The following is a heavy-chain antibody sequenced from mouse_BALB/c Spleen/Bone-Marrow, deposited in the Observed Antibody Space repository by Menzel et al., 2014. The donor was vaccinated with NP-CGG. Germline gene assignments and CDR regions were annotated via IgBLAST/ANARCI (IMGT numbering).Heavy chain of an antibody. Sequence: VQLQESGAELVKPGASVKLSCKASGHTFTSYYMYWVKQRPGQGLEWIGGINPSNGGTNFNEKFKSKATLTVDKSSSTAYMQLSSLTSEDSAVYYCTRSEPFAYWGQGTLVTVSA. CDR1: GHTFTSYY. CDR2: INPSNGGT. V-gene: IGHV1S81*02. J-gene: IGHJ3*01. CDR3: TRSEPFAY.